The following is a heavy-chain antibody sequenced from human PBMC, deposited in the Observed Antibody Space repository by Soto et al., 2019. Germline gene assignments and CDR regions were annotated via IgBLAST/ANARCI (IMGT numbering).Heavy chain of an antibody. V-gene: IGHV3-21*01. CDR1: GFMFSAYT. CDR2: ITSNSDHI. Sequence: GGSLRLSCAASGFMFSAYTMSWVRQAPGKGLEWLSSITSNSDHIDYADSVRGRFTVSRDDARKSLYLQMDSLGAEDTGVYYCATPYYYNHWGPGTLVTVSS. J-gene: IGHJ4*02. CDR3: ATPYYYNH.